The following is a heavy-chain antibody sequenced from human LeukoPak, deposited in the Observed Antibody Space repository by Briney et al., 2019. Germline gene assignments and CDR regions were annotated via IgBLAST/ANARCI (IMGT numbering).Heavy chain of an antibody. J-gene: IGHJ6*02. V-gene: IGHV1-2*02. CDR2: INPNSGGT. Sequence: ASVKVSCKASGYTFTGYYMHWVRQAPGQGLEWMGWINPNSGGTNYAQKFQGRVTMTRDTSIGTAYMELSRLRSDDTAVYYCARGAVTTIYYYYGMDVWGQGTTVTVSS. CDR1: GYTFTGYY. CDR3: ARGAVTTIYYYYGMDV. D-gene: IGHD4-17*01.